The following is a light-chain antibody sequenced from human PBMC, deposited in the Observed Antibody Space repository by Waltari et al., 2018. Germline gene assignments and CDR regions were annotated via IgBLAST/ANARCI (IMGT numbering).Light chain of an antibody. CDR1: QSVSSS. V-gene: IGKV3-11*01. Sequence: EIVLTQSPATLSLSPGERATLSCRASQSVSSSLAWYQHQPGQSPRLLIYDASNRATGIPARFSGSGSGTDFTLTISSLEPEDFAVYYCQQRSNWPPVVTFGQGTRLEIK. CDR2: DAS. CDR3: QQRSNWPPVVT. J-gene: IGKJ5*01.